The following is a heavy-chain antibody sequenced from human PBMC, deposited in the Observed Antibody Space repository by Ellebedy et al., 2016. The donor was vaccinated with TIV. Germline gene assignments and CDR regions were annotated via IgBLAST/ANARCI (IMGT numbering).Heavy chain of an antibody. J-gene: IGHJ3*02. CDR2: FYYSGTT. V-gene: IGHV4-39*01. Sequence: MPSETLSLTCIVFGGSIGKTSYYWGWIRQSPGKGLEWLGNFYYSGTTYISPSLKSRASISVDASNNQFSLKLSSVTAADTAVYYCVRRGGWSGAFDIWGQGTMITVSS. D-gene: IGHD6-19*01. CDR3: VRRGGWSGAFDI. CDR1: GGSIGKTSYY.